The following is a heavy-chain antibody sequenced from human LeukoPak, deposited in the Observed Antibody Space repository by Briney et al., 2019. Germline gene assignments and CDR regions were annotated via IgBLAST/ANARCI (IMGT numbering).Heavy chain of an antibody. V-gene: IGHV4-39*07. CDR2: IYYSGST. Sequence: SETLSLTCTVSGGSISSSSYYWGWIRQPPGKGLEWIGSIYYSGSTYYNPSLKSRVTISVDTSKNQFSLKLSSVTAAGTAVYYCARSVGQRTYYYDSSGYSDAFDIWGQGTMVTVSS. D-gene: IGHD3-22*01. J-gene: IGHJ3*02. CDR3: ARSVGQRTYYYDSSGYSDAFDI. CDR1: GGSISSSSYY.